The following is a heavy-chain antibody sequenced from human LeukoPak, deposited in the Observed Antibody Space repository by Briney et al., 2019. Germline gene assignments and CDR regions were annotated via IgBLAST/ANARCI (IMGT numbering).Heavy chain of an antibody. J-gene: IGHJ4*02. CDR3: ARLTYYYDSSPIDY. CDR2: IYYSGSA. D-gene: IGHD3-22*01. V-gene: IGHV4-31*03. Sequence: SQTLSLTCTVSGGSISSGGHYWSWIRPLPGKGLEWIGYIYYSGSAYYNPSLKSRITMSLDTSKNQFSLKLSSVTAADTAVYYCARLTYYYDSSPIDYWGQGTLVT. CDR1: GGSISSGGHY.